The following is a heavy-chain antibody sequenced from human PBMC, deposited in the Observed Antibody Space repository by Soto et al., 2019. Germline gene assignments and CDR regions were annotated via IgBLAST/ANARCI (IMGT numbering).Heavy chain of an antibody. CDR1: GYSFTSYW. V-gene: IGHV5-51*01. CDR3: ASSPRGYCSSTSCRELGNYYGMDV. Sequence: RGESLKISCKGSGYSFTSYWIGWVRQMPWKGLEWMGIIYPGDSDTRYSPSFQGQVTISADKSISTAYLQWSSLKASDTAMYYCASSPRGYCSSTSCRELGNYYGMDVWGQGTTVTVSS. D-gene: IGHD2-2*01. J-gene: IGHJ6*02. CDR2: IYPGDSDT.